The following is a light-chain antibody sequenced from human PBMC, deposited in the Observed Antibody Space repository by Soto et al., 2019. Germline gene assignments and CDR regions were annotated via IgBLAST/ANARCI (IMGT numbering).Light chain of an antibody. Sequence: QSVLAQPASVSGSPGQSSTISCTWGSGDVGAYNSVSWYQQHPHKAPQVIIYKGTQRPSGVSNRFSGSTSGNAASLTISGLQADDEADYFCCSSAPESTYVFGSGTKVTVL. J-gene: IGLJ1*01. CDR1: SGDVGAYNS. CDR3: CSSAPESTYV. V-gene: IGLV2-23*01. CDR2: KGT.